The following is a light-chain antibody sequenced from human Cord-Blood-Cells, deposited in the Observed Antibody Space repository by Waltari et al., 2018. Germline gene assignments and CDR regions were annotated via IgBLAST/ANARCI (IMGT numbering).Light chain of an antibody. CDR3: QQYGSSPYS. CDR1: QSVSSSY. CDR2: VAS. V-gene: IGKV3-20*01. J-gene: IGKJ2*03. Sequence: EIELTQSPGTLSLSPGERDTLSCRASQSVSSSYLTWYQQKPGQAPRPLIYVASSRATGIPDRFSGSGSGTDFTLTISRLEPEDFAVYYCQQYGSSPYSFGQGTKLEIK.